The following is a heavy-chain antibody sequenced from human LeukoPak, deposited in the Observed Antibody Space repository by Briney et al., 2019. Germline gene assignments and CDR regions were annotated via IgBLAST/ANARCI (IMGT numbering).Heavy chain of an antibody. V-gene: IGHV3-23*01. J-gene: IGHJ4*02. Sequence: GGSLRLSCAASGFTFSSYAMSWVRQAPGKGLEWVSAISGSDGSTYYADSVKGRFTISRDNSKNTLYLQMNSLRAEDTAVYYCAKGPLGWNYFDYWGQGTLVTVSS. CDR3: AKGPLGWNYFDY. D-gene: IGHD6-19*01. CDR1: GFTFSSYA. CDR2: ISGSDGST.